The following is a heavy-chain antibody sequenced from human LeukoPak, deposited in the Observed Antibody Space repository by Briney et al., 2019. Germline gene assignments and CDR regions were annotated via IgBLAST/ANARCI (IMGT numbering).Heavy chain of an antibody. V-gene: IGHV3-21*01. D-gene: IGHD2-2*01. CDR3: ARDSSEYQLDEYYFHY. CDR2: ISSSSSYI. Sequence: PVGSLRLSCAASAFTFSSYSMNWVRQAPGKGLEWVSSISSSSSYIYYADSVKGRFTISRDNAKNSLYLQMNSLRAEDTAVYYCARDSSEYQLDEYYFHYWGQGTLVTVSS. J-gene: IGHJ4*02. CDR1: AFTFSSYS.